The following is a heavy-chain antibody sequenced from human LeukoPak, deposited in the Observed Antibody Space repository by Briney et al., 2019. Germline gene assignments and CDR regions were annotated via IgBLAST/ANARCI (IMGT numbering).Heavy chain of an antibody. CDR3: AGASSYRKGAFDI. Sequence: SETLSLTSAVYGGSFSGYYWSWIRQPPGKGLEWIGEINHSGSTNYNPSLKSRVTISVDTSKNQFSLKLSSVAAADTAVYYCAGASSYRKGAFDIWGQGTMVTVSS. CDR2: INHSGST. J-gene: IGHJ3*02. CDR1: GGSFSGYY. V-gene: IGHV4-34*01. D-gene: IGHD1-14*01.